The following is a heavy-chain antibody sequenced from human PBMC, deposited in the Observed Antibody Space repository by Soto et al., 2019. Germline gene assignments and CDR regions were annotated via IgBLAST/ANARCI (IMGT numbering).Heavy chain of an antibody. CDR2: ISGSGGST. CDR1: GFTFSSYA. J-gene: IGHJ4*02. Sequence: EVQLLESGGGLVQPGGSLRLSCAAYGFTFSSYAMSWIRQAPGKGLEWVSAISGSGGSTYYADSVKGRFTISRDNSKNTLYLQMNSLRAEDTAVYYCAKGTYGSGSYYAIDYWGQGTLVTVSS. D-gene: IGHD3-10*01. V-gene: IGHV3-23*01. CDR3: AKGTYGSGSYYAIDY.